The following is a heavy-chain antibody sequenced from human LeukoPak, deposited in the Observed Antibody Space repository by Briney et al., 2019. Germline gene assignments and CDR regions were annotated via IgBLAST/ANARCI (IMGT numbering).Heavy chain of an antibody. Sequence: PGGSLRLSCEVSGLTFSDQFIDWVRQAPGKGLEWVGHSRSKAHSYTAEYAASVKGRFSISRDDLKKSMYLEMNSLKIEDTAVYFCVRETFWRLDFWGQGTLVTVSS. J-gene: IGHJ4*02. V-gene: IGHV3-72*01. CDR3: VRETFWRLDF. CDR2: SRSKAHSYTA. CDR1: GLTFSDQF. D-gene: IGHD3-3*01.